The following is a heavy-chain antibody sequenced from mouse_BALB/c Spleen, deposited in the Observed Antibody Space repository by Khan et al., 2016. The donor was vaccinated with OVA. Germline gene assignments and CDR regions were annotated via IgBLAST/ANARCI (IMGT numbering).Heavy chain of an antibody. CDR1: GYTFSDYV. CDR3: ARSGYGSLVY. V-gene: IGHV1-77*01. D-gene: IGHD1-1*01. J-gene: IGHJ2*01. Sequence: QFQLKQSGPELVKPGASVKMSCKASGYTFSDYVINWVRQRTGEGLEWIGQIYPGSGSTYYNAKLKGKATLTADKSSNTAYMQLSSLTSEDSAVYFCARSGYGSLVYWGQGTTLTVSS. CDR2: IYPGSGST.